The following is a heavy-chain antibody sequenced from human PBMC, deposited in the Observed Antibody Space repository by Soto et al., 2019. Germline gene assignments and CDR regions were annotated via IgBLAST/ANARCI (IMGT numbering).Heavy chain of an antibody. Sequence: PGGSLRLSCAASGFTFSDYSMHWVRQAPGKRLEWVAVVSHDRSSTSYADSVKGRFTISRDNAKNTLYLQMNSLRAEDTAVYYCARDPHYFYDSTGYYDYWGQGTLVTVSS. CDR3: ARDPHYFYDSTGYYDY. CDR2: VSHDRSST. V-gene: IGHV3-74*01. J-gene: IGHJ4*02. D-gene: IGHD3-22*01. CDR1: GFTFSDYS.